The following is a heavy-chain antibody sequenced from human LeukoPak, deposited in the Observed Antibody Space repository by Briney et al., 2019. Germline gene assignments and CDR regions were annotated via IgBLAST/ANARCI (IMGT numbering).Heavy chain of an antibody. J-gene: IGHJ4*02. D-gene: IGHD3-10*01. Sequence: GGSLRLSCAASGFTFSDHYMSWIRQAPGKGLEWISYISTGDTAIFYADSVKGRFTISRDNAKDSLYLQMSSLRAEDTAVYYCARAHYYFGSRHPYYFDSWGQGTLVTVSS. V-gene: IGHV3-11*01. CDR1: GFTFSDHY. CDR2: ISTGDTAI. CDR3: ARAHYYFGSRHPYYFDS.